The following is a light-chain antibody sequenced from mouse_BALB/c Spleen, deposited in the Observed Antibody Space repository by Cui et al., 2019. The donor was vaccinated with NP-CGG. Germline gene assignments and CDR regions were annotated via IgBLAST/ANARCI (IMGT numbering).Light chain of an antibody. Sequence: QAVLTQESALTTSPGETVTLTCRSSTGAVITSNYANWVQERPDHLFTGLIGGTNNRAPGVPARFSGSLIGDKAALTITGAQTEDEAIYFCPLWYSNHWVFGGGTKLTVL. CDR1: TGAVITSNY. CDR3: PLWYSNHWV. V-gene: IGLV1*01. CDR2: GTN. J-gene: IGLJ1*01.